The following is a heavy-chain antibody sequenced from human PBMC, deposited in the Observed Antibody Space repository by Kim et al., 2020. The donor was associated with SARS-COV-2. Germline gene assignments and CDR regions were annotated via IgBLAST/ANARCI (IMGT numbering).Heavy chain of an antibody. CDR1: GGTFSSYA. D-gene: IGHD3-22*01. J-gene: IGHJ6*03. CDR3: AREFEYYDSSGYYPYYYYMDV. V-gene: IGHV1-69*04. Sequence: SVKVSCKASGGTFSSYAISWVRQAPGQGLEWMGRLIPILGIANYAQKFQGRVTITADKSTSTAYMELSSLRSEDTAVYYCAREFEYYDSSGYYPYYYYMDVWGKGTTVTVSS. CDR2: LIPILGIA.